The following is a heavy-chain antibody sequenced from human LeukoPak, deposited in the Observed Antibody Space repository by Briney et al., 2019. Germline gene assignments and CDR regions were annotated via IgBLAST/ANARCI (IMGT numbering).Heavy chain of an antibody. V-gene: IGHV3-23*01. CDR1: GFTFSSYS. Sequence: GGSLRLSCAASGFTFSSYSMNWVRQAPGKGLEWVSAISGSGGSTYYADSVKGRFTISRDNSKNTLYLQMNSLRAEDTAVYYCAASPESIAVAGWGQGTLVTVSS. J-gene: IGHJ4*02. CDR2: ISGSGGST. CDR3: AASPESIAVAG. D-gene: IGHD6-19*01.